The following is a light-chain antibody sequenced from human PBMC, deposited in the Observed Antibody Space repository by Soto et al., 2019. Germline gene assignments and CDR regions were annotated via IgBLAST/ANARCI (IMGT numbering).Light chain of an antibody. J-gene: IGLJ2*01. Sequence: QSVLTQPPSVSGSPGQSVTISCTGTSSDIGGYNRVSWYQQPPGTAPRLLIYEVSYRPSGVPDRFSGSKSGNTASLTISGLQAEDEADYYCATWDSSLSAAVFGGGTKVTVL. CDR1: SSDIGGYNR. CDR2: EVS. V-gene: IGLV2-18*01. CDR3: ATWDSSLSAAV.